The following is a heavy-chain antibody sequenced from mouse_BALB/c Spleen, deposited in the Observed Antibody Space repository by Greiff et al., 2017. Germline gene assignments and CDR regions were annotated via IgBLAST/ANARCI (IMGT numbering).Heavy chain of an antibody. Sequence: EVQLQQSGAELVRPGALVKLSCKASGFNIKDCYMHWVKQRPEQGLEWIGWIDPENGNTIYDPKFQGKASITADTSSNTAYLQLSSLTSEDTAVYYCASLFITTVVEDYWGQGTTLTVSS. CDR1: GFNIKDCY. V-gene: IGHV14-1*02. D-gene: IGHD1-1*01. CDR2: IDPENGNT. CDR3: ASLFITTVVEDY. J-gene: IGHJ2*01.